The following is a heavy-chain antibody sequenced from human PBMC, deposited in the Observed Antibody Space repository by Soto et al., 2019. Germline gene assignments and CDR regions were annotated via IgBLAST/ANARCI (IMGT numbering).Heavy chain of an antibody. CDR1: GGTFSSYA. CDR2: IIPIFGTA. J-gene: IGHJ6*02. CDR3: ARGRSLDTAMAYYYDGMEV. Sequence: QVQLVQSGAEVKKPGSSVKVSCKASGGTFSSYAISWVRQAPGQGLEWMGGIIPIFGTANYARKFQGRVTLTADEATITAYRELSSLRSEARAVYYWARGRSLDTAMAYYYDGMEVWGQGTTVTVSS. D-gene: IGHD5-18*01. V-gene: IGHV1-69*12.